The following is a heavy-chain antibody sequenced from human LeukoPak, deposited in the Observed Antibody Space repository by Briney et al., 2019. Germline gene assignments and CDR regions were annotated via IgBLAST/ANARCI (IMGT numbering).Heavy chain of an antibody. J-gene: IGHJ6*04. CDR1: GFTFSSYA. CDR2: ISYDGSNK. CDR3: ARTPVTVYGMDV. V-gene: IGHV3-30*04. D-gene: IGHD4-17*01. Sequence: GGSLRLSYAASGFTFSSYAMHWVRQAPGKGLEWVAVISYDGSNKYYADSVKSRFTISRDNSKNTLYLQMNSLRAEDTAVYYCARTPVTVYGMDVWGKGTTVTVSS.